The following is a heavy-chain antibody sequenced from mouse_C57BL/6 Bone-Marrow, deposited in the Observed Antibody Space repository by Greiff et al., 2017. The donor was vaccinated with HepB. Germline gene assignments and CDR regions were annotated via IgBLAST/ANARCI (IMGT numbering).Heavy chain of an antibody. Sequence: ESGPGLVKPSQSLSLTCSVTGYSITSGYYWNWIRQFPGNKLEWMGYISYDGSNNYNPSLKNRISITRDTSKNQFFLKLNSVTTEDTATYYCARGSSGYGFAYWGQGTLVTVSA. J-gene: IGHJ3*01. CDR3: ARGSSGYGFAY. D-gene: IGHD3-2*02. CDR2: ISYDGSN. V-gene: IGHV3-6*01. CDR1: GYSITSGYY.